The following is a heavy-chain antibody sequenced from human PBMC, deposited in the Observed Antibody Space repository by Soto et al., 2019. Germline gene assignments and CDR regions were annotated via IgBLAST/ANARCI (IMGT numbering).Heavy chain of an antibody. Sequence: ASVKVSCKASGYTFTNYAIHWVRQAPGQRLEWMAWIKAGNGNTKYSQKFQGRLALTRDTSASTAYMELSSLRSEDTAVYYCASFPFEYSASSPFDYWGQGILVTVS. CDR2: IKAGNGNT. J-gene: IGHJ4*02. CDR1: GYTFTNYA. CDR3: ASFPFEYSASSPFDY. V-gene: IGHV1-3*01. D-gene: IGHD5-12*01.